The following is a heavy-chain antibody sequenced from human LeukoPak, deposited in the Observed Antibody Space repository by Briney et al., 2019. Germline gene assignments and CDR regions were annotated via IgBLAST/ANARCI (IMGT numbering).Heavy chain of an antibody. V-gene: IGHV1-46*01. D-gene: IGHD3-22*01. J-gene: IGHJ3*02. Sequence: ASVKVSCKASGYTFTSYYMHWVRQAPRQGLEWMGIINPSGGSTSYAQKFQGRVTITADKSTSTAYMELSSLRSEDTAVYYCASSDSPNAFDIWGQGTMATVSS. CDR2: INPSGGST. CDR3: ASSDSPNAFDI. CDR1: GYTFTSYY.